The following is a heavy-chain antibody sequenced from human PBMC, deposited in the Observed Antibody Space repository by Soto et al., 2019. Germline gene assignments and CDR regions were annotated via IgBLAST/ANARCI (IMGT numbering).Heavy chain of an antibody. V-gene: IGHV4-34*01. J-gene: IGHJ4*02. CDR2: INHSGST. CDR3: ARGPLPGRYFDY. CDR1: GGSFSGYY. Sequence: KPSETLSLTCAVYGGSFSGYYWSWIRQPPGKGLEWIGEINHSGSTNYNPSLKSRVTISVDTSKNQFSLKLSSVTAADTAVYYCARGPLPGRYFDYWGQGTLVTVSS.